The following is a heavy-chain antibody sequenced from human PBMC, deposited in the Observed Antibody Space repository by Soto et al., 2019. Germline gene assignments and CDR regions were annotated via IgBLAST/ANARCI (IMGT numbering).Heavy chain of an antibody. Sequence: GGSLRLSCAASGFTFSNFGMHWVRQAPGKGLEWVASISYDGNIKYSADSVKGRFTISRDNSKNTLYLQMNSLRSEDTAVYYCEKFWGPVTADVDDYWGQGTLVTVSS. D-gene: IGHD3-16*01. CDR1: GFTFSNFG. V-gene: IGHV3-30*18. CDR2: ISYDGNIK. J-gene: IGHJ4*02. CDR3: EKFWGPVTADVDDY.